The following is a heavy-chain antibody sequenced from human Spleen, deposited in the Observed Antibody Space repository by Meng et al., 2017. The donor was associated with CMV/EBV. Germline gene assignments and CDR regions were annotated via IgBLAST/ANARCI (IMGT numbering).Heavy chain of an antibody. J-gene: IGHJ5*02. CDR2: IYYIGNT. Sequence: YGARSRQHPGKGLEWIGHIYYIGNTYYTPYLKSRLTMSVGLSKKQFSLKLKSATVADTDVYFCARIRVNTHAGEYFTQLDPWGQGALVTVSS. CDR1: Y. D-gene: IGHD3-22*01. V-gene: IGHV4-39*07. CDR3: ARIRVNTHAGEYFTQLDP.